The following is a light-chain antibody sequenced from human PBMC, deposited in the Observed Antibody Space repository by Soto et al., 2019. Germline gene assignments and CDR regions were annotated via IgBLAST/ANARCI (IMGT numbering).Light chain of an antibody. CDR1: SSDIGSNA. Sequence: QSVLTQPPSASATPGQRVTVSCSGGSSDIGSNAVHWYQQFPGTAPKLLIYNTNQRPSGVPDRFSGSKSGTSASLTISGLQSEDEADYYCGAWDDSLRGPVFGGGTQLTVL. V-gene: IGLV1-44*01. CDR3: GAWDDSLRGPV. CDR2: NTN. J-gene: IGLJ3*02.